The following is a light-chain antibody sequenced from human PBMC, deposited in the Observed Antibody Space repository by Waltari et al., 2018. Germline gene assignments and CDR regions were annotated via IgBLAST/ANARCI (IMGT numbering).Light chain of an antibody. CDR1: QGIGNE. CDR2: GAS. J-gene: IGKJ1*01. CDR3: QQDYTAPWT. V-gene: IGKV1-27*01. Sequence: IQMTQSPSSLSASIGDRITVTCRASQGIGNELSWYQQKPGKAPTLLIYGASRLQTGVSFRFSGSGSGTDFTLIINSLQPEDVATYYCQQDYTAPWTFGQGTKVEI.